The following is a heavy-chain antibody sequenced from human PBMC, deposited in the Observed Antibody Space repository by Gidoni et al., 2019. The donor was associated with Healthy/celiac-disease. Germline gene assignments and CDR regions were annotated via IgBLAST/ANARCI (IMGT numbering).Heavy chain of an antibody. CDR1: GGPFSSYT. CDR3: ARDGTTVTTDAFDI. D-gene: IGHD4-17*01. CDR2: IIPILGIA. Sequence: QVQLVQSGAEVKKPGSSVKVSCKASGGPFSSYTISWVRQAPGQGLEWMGRIIPILGIANYAQKFQGRVTITADKSTSTAYMELSSLRSEDTAVYYCARDGTTVTTDAFDIWGQGTMVTVSS. V-gene: IGHV1-69*08. J-gene: IGHJ3*02.